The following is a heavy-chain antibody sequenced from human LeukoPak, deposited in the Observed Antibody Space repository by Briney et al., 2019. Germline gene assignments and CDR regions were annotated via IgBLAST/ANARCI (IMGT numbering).Heavy chain of an antibody. D-gene: IGHD6-19*01. J-gene: IGHJ4*02. CDR1: GYTFTSYG. CDR2: ISAYNGNT. CDR3: ARRWIAVAVGYFDY. V-gene: IGHV1-18*01. Sequence: ASVKVSCKASGYTFTSYGISLVRQAPGQGPAWMGWISAYNGNTNYAQKLQGRANMTTDTSTSTAYMELRSLRSDDTAVYYCARRWIAVAVGYFDYWGQGTLVTVSS.